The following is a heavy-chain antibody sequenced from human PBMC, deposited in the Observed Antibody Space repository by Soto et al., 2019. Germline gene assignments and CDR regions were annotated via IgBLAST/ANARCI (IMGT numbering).Heavy chain of an antibody. CDR1: GFTFSSYA. CDR2: ISGSGGST. CDR3: ARDSITIIVVGTFDY. D-gene: IGHD3-22*01. J-gene: IGHJ4*02. V-gene: IGHV3-23*01. Sequence: EVQLLESGGGLVQPGGSLRLSCAASGFTFSSYAMSWVRQAPGKGLEWVSAISGSGGSTYYADSGKGRFTISRDNSKIPMYLQMNSVRAEDTAVYYCARDSITIIVVGTFDYGGQGPLVTVSS.